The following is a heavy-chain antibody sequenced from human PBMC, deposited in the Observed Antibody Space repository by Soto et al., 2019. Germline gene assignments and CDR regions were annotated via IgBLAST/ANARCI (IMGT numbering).Heavy chain of an antibody. J-gene: IGHJ4*02. CDR3: VKDEGTSSTVFDY. CDR2: ISATDGKT. Sequence: LRLSCLASGFTFKAYAMGWVRQAPGKGLEWVSSISATDGKTYYADSVRGRFMISRDNSRNSLFLQMNGLRPDDSALYYCVKDEGTSSTVFDYWGQGTPVTVSS. V-gene: IGHV3-23*01. D-gene: IGHD4-4*01. CDR1: GFTFKAYA.